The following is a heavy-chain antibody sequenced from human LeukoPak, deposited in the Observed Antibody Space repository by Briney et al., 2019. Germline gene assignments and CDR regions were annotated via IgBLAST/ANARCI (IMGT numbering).Heavy chain of an antibody. CDR2: ISSSGSTI. J-gene: IGHJ4*02. D-gene: IGHD1-14*01. Sequence: GGSLRLSCAASGFTFSSYEMNWVRQAPGKGLEWVSYISSSGSTIYYADSVKGRFTISRDNAKNSLYLQMNSLRAEDTAVYYGAREVRTVTGDPGGYCGQGTLGTVSS. V-gene: IGHV3-48*03. CDR1: GFTFSSYE. CDR3: AREVRTVTGDPGGY.